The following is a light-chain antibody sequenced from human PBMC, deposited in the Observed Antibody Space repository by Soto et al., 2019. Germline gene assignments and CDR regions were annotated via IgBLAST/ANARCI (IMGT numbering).Light chain of an antibody. CDR1: QSVSTNY. Sequence: EIVLTQSPGTLSLSPGERATLSCRASQSVSTNYLAWYQQKPGQAPRLLIYGASSRATGIPDRFSGSGSGADFTLTISRLEPEDFAVDFCQQYDSVRLTFGRGTNVEIK. CDR2: GAS. J-gene: IGKJ4*01. V-gene: IGKV3-20*01. CDR3: QQYDSVRLT.